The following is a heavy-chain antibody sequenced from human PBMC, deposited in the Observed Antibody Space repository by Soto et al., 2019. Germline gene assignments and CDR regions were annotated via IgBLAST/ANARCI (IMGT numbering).Heavy chain of an antibody. CDR2: NYYSGIT. J-gene: IGHJ6*02. CDR3: ARGSSIAGLYYGMDV. CDR1: GGSISSSSYY. Sequence: SETLSLTCTVSGGSISSSSYYWGWIRQPPGKGLEWIGYNYYSGITYYNPSLKSRVTISLDTSKNQFSLKLSSVTAADTAVYYCARGSSIAGLYYGMDVWGQGTTVTVSS. D-gene: IGHD6-6*01. V-gene: IGHV4-39*07.